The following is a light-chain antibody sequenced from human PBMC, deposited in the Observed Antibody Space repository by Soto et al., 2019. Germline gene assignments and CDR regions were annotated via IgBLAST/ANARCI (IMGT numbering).Light chain of an antibody. V-gene: IGKV3-15*01. CDR2: RAS. Sequence: EIVMTQSSATLSVSPGERVALSCRASQSLNTNLAWYQQKPGQAPRLLIYRASTRATGVPARFSGSGSGTEFTLTISSLQSEDFAVYYCHQYNSWPPWTFGPGTKVDIK. CDR3: HQYNSWPPWT. J-gene: IGKJ1*01. CDR1: QSLNTN.